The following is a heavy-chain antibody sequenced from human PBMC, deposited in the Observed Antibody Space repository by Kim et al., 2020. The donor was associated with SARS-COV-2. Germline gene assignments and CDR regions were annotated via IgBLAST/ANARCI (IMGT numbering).Heavy chain of an antibody. CDR1: GFTFSSYA. CDR3: AKVIGGSRILSYDILTGYYIWDY. J-gene: IGHJ4*02. V-gene: IGHV3-23*01. Sequence: GGSLRLSCAASGFTFSSYAMSWVRQAPGKGLEWVSAISGSGGSTYYADSVKGRFTISRDNSKNTLYLQMNSLRAEDTAVYYCAKVIGGSRILSYDILTGYYIWDYWGQGTLVTVSS. CDR2: ISGSGGST. D-gene: IGHD3-9*01.